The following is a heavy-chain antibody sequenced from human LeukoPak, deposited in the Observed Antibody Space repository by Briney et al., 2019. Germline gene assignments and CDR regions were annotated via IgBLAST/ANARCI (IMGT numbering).Heavy chain of an antibody. Sequence: PGGSLRLXCAASGFTFSSYGMHWVRQAPGKGLEWVAFIRYDGSNKYYADSVKGRFTISRDNSKNTLYLQMNSLRAEDTAVYYCAKDLHCSSTSCGTGYWGQGTLVTVSS. D-gene: IGHD2-2*01. J-gene: IGHJ4*02. CDR3: AKDLHCSSTSCGTGY. V-gene: IGHV3-30*02. CDR1: GFTFSSYG. CDR2: IRYDGSNK.